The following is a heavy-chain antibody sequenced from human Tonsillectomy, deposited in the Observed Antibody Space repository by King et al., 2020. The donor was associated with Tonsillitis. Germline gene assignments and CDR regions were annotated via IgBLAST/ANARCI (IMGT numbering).Heavy chain of an antibody. Sequence: EGQLVQSGGGLVQPGGSLRLSCTASGFTFSRYSMSWVRQAPGKGLEWVAYISSGSSGSITIYYADSVRGRFTISRDNAKNSLYLHVNSLRGEDAAVYYCAGAAWGEWLVPFDYWGQGTLVTVSS. CDR2: ISSGSSGSITI. J-gene: IGHJ4*02. CDR1: GFTFSRYS. D-gene: IGHD6-19*01. CDR3: AGAAWGEWLVPFDY. V-gene: IGHV3-48*01.